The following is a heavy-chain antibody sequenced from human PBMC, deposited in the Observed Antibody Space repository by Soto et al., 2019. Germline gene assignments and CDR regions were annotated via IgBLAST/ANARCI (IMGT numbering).Heavy chain of an antibody. Sequence: TSETLSLTCAVYGGSFSDYYWSWIRQPPGKGLEWIGEINHSGSTNYNPSLKSRVTISIDTSKYQFSLKLSSVTAADTAVYYCARARTTVTTFWFDPWGQGTLVTVSS. CDR1: GGSFSDYY. D-gene: IGHD4-4*01. CDR3: ARARTTVTTFWFDP. CDR2: INHSGST. J-gene: IGHJ5*02. V-gene: IGHV4-34*01.